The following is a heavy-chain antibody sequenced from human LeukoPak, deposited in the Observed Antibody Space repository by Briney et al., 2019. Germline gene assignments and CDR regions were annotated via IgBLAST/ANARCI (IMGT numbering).Heavy chain of an antibody. CDR3: AKESQNDGDYSLDY. J-gene: IGHJ4*02. CDR2: ISPSGDIT. CDR1: GFTFSKHG. Sequence: PGGSLRLSCAASGFTFSKHGMNWVRQAPGKGLEWVSGISPSGDITYYADSVKGRFTISRDNSKNTLYLQMNSLRAEDTAVYYCAKESQNDGDYSLDYWGQGTLVTVSS. D-gene: IGHD4-17*01. V-gene: IGHV3-23*01.